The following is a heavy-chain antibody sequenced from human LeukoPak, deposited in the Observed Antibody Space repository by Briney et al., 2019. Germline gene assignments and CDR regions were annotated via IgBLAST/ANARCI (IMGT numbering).Heavy chain of an antibody. V-gene: IGHV4-34*01. CDR2: INHSGST. J-gene: IGHJ4*02. CDR3: ASRTSGYDLGYYFDY. D-gene: IGHD5-12*01. CDR1: GGSFSGYY. Sequence: PSETLSLTCAVYGGSFSGYYWSWIRQPPGKGLEWIGEINHSGSTNYKPSLKGRVTISVGTSKNQFSLKLSSVTAADTAVYYCASRTSGYDLGYYFDYWGQGTLVTVSS.